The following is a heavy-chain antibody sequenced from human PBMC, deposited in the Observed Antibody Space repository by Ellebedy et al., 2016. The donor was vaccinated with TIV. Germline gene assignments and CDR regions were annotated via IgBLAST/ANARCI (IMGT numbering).Heavy chain of an antibody. Sequence: GGSLRLSXAASGFTFSSYAMHWVRQAPGKGLEWVAVISYDGSNKYYADSVKGRFTISRDNSKNTLYLQMNSLRAEDTAVYYCARGDYYGSGSPTSYFDYWGQGTLVTVSS. CDR1: GFTFSSYA. D-gene: IGHD3-10*01. V-gene: IGHV3-30-3*01. CDR2: ISYDGSNK. CDR3: ARGDYYGSGSPTSYFDY. J-gene: IGHJ4*02.